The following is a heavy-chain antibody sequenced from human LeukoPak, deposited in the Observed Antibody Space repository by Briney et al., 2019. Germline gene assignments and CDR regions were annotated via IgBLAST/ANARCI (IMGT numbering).Heavy chain of an antibody. D-gene: IGHD3-3*01. CDR1: GLTFSRHG. J-gene: IGHJ4*02. V-gene: IGHV3-48*01. CDR2: ISSGGSSI. Sequence: GGSLRLSCAASGLTFSRHGMNWVRQAPGKGLEWVSYISSGGSSIKYADSVKGRFTISRDNSKNTLYLQMNSLRAEDTAVYYCAKGKYYDFWSGYSFDYWGQGTLVTVSS. CDR3: AKGKYYDFWSGYSFDY.